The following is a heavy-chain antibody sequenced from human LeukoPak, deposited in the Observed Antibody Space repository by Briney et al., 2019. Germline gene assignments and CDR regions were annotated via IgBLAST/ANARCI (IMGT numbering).Heavy chain of an antibody. CDR1: GYTFTGYY. V-gene: IGHV1-2*02. CDR3: ARDHEQWLVRGKNFDY. CDR2: INPNSGGT. J-gene: IGHJ4*02. D-gene: IGHD6-19*01. Sequence: ASVKVSCKASGYTFTGYYMHWVRQAPGQGLEWMGWINPNSGGTNYAQKFQGRVTMTRDTSISTAYMELSRLRSDDTAVYYCARDHEQWLVRGKNFDYWGQGTLVTVSS.